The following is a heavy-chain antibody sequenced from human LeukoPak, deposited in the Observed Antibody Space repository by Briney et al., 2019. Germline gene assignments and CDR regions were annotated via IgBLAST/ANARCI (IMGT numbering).Heavy chain of an antibody. CDR1: GFTFSSYA. CDR2: ISGSGGST. CDR3: AKDTLFRGPAAGFDY. V-gene: IGHV3-23*01. Sequence: GGSLRLSCAASGFTFSSYAVSWVRQAPGKGLEWVSAISGSGGSTYYAASVKGRFTISRDNSKNTLYLRMNSRRAEDTAVYYCAKDTLFRGPAAGFDYWGQGTLVTVSS. D-gene: IGHD2-21*01. J-gene: IGHJ4*02.